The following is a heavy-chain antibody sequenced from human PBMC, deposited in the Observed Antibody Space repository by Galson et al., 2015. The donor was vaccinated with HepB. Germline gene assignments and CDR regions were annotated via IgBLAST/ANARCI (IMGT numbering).Heavy chain of an antibody. J-gene: IGHJ2*01. CDR3: ARGSGPTGNHYWYFDL. CDR2: ISSQSWTI. V-gene: IGHV3-48*01. D-gene: IGHD1-14*01. Sequence: SLRLSCAVSGFSLSAYSMSWVRQAPGKGLEWISYISSQSWTIYHADSVKGRFTLSRDNARNSLDLQMTSLRAEDTAVYYCARGSGPTGNHYWYFDLWGRGTLVTVSS. CDR1: GFSLSAYS.